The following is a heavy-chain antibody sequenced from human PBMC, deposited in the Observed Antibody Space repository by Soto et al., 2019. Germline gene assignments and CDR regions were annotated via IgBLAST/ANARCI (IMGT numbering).Heavy chain of an antibody. CDR3: VRGGGVGTTWGYY. Sequence: GGSLRLSCEGFGYTFRGYGMIWVRQAPGKGLECVSYTSSDETIVNYADSVKGRLTISRDSAKNSLFLQMNSLRDEDTAVYYCVRGGGVGTTWGYYWGQGAQVTVSS. D-gene: IGHD1-26*01. V-gene: IGHV3-48*02. CDR1: GYTFRGYG. CDR2: TSSDETIV. J-gene: IGHJ4*02.